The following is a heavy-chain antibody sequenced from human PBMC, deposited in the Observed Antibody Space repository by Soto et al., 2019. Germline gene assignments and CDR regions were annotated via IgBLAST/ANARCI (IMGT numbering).Heavy chain of an antibody. D-gene: IGHD1-1*01. CDR1: GFTFSSYG. J-gene: IGHJ4*02. CDR3: ARDSRVERRGGVDY. Sequence: LRLSCAASGFTFSSYGMHWVRQAPGKGLEWVAVIWYDGSNKYYADSVKGRFTISRDNSKNTLYLQMNSLRAEDTAVYYCARDSRVERRGGVDYWGQGTLVTVSS. CDR2: IWYDGSNK. V-gene: IGHV3-33*01.